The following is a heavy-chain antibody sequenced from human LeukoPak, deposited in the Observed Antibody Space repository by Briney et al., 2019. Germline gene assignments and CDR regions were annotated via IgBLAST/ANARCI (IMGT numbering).Heavy chain of an antibody. CDR3: AKYFYDGSGTHYFDY. J-gene: IGHJ4*02. CDR2: IKPDGSEK. D-gene: IGHD3-22*01. V-gene: IGHV3-7*01. CDR1: GFTSSSHW. Sequence: GGSLRLSCAASGFTSSSHWMSWVRQAPGKGLEWVGNIKPDGSEKYYVDSLKGRFIISRDNAKNSLYLQMNSLRAEDVAVYYCAKYFYDGSGTHYFDYWGQGTPVTVSS.